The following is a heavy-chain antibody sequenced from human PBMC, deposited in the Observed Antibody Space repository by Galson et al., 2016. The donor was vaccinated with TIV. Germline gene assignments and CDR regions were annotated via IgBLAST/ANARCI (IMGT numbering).Heavy chain of an antibody. CDR2: IDWDDDK. CDR3: ARTSWVGDLSDFHYFYTDV. Sequence: PALVKPTQTLTLTCTLSGFSLSTSRMSVSWIRQPPGKALEWLARIDWDDDKYYSTSLQTRLTISKDTSKNQVVLTMTHMDRGDTATYYCARTSWVGDLSDFHYFYTDVWGTGTTVTVS. V-gene: IGHV2-70*11. CDR1: GFSLSTSRMS. D-gene: IGHD4-17*01. J-gene: IGHJ6*03.